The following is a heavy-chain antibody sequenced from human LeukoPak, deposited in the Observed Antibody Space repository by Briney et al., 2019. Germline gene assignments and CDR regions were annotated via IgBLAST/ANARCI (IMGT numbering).Heavy chain of an antibody. CDR2: IKSKTDGGTT. CDR1: GFTLSNAW. CDR3: TTDRGIAARPLFDF. J-gene: IGHJ4*02. V-gene: IGHV3-15*01. D-gene: IGHD6-6*01. Sequence: PGESLRLSCAASGFTLSNAWTGWVRQAPGKGLEWIGRIKSKTDGGTTDYAAPVKGRFTISRDDSKNTLYLQLNSLKSDDTAEYYCTTDRGIAARPLFDFWGQGILVTVSS.